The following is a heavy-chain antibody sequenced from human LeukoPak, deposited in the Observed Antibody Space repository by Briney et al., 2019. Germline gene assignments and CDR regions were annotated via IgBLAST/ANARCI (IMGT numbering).Heavy chain of an antibody. V-gene: IGHV3-23*01. CDR1: VFNFNLYS. CDR3: AKSGNGHWLVTEADDAFDI. Sequence: PGGSQRLSYAASVFNFNLYSMLWVRQPPGKGLEGVSTISGRGCSPWCAESVKDRFTISRDDSRNTLYLQMNSLRAEETAVYCRAKSGNGHWLVTEADDAFDIWGEGTMVTVSS. D-gene: IGHD6-19*01. J-gene: IGHJ3*02. CDR2: ISGRGCSP.